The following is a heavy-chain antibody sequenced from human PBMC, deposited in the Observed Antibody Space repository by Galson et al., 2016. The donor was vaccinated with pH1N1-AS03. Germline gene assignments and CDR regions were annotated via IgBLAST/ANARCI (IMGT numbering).Heavy chain of an antibody. CDR2: IHSSGST. J-gene: IGHJ4*02. CDR3: ARDLGAAGPEDS. V-gene: IGHV4-61*02. Sequence: LTCTVSGDSINSGNYYWSWIRQPAGKGLEWIGRIHSSGSTDYNSSLKSRATISVDTSNNEFSLKLSSVTAADTAVYYCARDLGAAGPEDSWGPGTLVTISS. CDR1: GDSINSGNYY. D-gene: IGHD6-13*01.